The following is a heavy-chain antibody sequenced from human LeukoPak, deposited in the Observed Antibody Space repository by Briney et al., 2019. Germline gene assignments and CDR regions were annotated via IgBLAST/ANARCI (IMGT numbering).Heavy chain of an antibody. J-gene: IGHJ3*02. Sequence: SETLSLTCVVYGGSFSGYYWSWIRQHPGKGLEWIGYIYYSGSTYYNPSLKSRVTISVDTSKNQFSLKLSSVTAADTAVYYCARGYWGTIFGVVGCAFDIWGQGTMVTVSS. CDR2: IYYSGST. CDR3: ARGYWGTIFGVVGCAFDI. CDR1: GGSFSGYY. D-gene: IGHD3-3*01. V-gene: IGHV4-31*11.